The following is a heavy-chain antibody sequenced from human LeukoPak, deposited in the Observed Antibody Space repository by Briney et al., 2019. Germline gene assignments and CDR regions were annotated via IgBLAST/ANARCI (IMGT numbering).Heavy chain of an antibody. CDR3: AKGGERSSSSSDY. V-gene: IGHV3-21*01. CDR2: ISSRGSYI. J-gene: IGHJ4*02. D-gene: IGHD6-13*01. Sequence: GGSLRLSCAASGFTLSTYWMSWVRQAPGGGLEWVSSISSRGSYIYDADSVKGRFTISRDNAKNSLYLQMNSLRVDDTGVYFCAKGGERSSSSSDYWGQGTLVTVSS. CDR1: GFTLSTYW.